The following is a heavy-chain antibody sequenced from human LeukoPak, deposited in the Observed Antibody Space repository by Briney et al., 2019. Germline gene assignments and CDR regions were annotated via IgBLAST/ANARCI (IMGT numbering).Heavy chain of an antibody. V-gene: IGHV4-59*12. CDR3: ARARRDSGFYKVDY. CDR2: IYYSGST. D-gene: IGHD3-3*01. J-gene: IGHJ4*02. CDR1: GGSISSYY. Sequence: SETLSLTCTVSGGSISSYYWSWIRQPPGKGLEWIGYIYYSGSTNYNPSLKSRVTLSIDKSKNQFSLNLNSVTAADTAVYYCARARRDSGFYKVDYWGQGTLITVSS.